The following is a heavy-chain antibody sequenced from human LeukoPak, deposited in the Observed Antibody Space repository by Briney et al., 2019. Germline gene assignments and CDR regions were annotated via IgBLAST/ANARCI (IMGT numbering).Heavy chain of an antibody. D-gene: IGHD3-10*01. CDR1: GGTFSSYA. J-gene: IGHJ4*02. CDR3: ALWFGEFYYFDY. CDR2: IIPIFGTA. Sequence: SVMVSCMASGGTFSSYAISWVRQAPGQRLEWMGGIIPIFGTANYAQMFQGRVTITADESTSTAYMELSSLRSEDTAVYYCALWFGEFYYFDYWGQGTLVTVSS. V-gene: IGHV1-69*01.